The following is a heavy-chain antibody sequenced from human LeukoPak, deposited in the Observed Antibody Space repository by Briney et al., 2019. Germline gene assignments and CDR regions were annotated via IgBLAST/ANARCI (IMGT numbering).Heavy chain of an antibody. CDR3: TTMTTVVTANDY. CDR1: GFTFSDAW. V-gene: IGHV3-15*01. D-gene: IGHD4-23*01. CDR2: IKIKADGGAT. J-gene: IGHJ4*02. Sequence: GGSLRLSCAASGFTFSDAWMTWVRQAPGKGLEWVGRIKIKADGGATDYAAPVKGRFTISRDDSKNTLNLQINSLKTEDTAVYYCTTMTTVVTANDYWGQGTLVTVSS.